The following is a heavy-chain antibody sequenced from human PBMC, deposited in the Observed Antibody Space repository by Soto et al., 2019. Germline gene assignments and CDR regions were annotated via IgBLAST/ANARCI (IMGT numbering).Heavy chain of an antibody. V-gene: IGHV3-21*06. J-gene: IGHJ4*02. CDR2: ISSATNYI. CDR3: ARESEDLTSNFDY. CDR1: GFTFTRYS. Sequence: PGGALRLSCAASGFTFTRYSMNWVRQAPGKGLEWVSSISSATNYIYYGDSMKGRFTISRDNAKNSLYLEMNSLRAEDTAVYYCARESEDLTSNFDYWGQGTLVTVSS.